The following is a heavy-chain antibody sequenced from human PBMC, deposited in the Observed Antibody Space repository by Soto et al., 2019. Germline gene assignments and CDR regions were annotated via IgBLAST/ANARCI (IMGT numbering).Heavy chain of an antibody. D-gene: IGHD5-12*01. CDR3: AREGSYSAYNFAHGIQLWSFDF. CDR1: GGSINTFY. Sequence: SETLSLTCTVSGGSINTFYWSWVRQPAGKGLGWIGRIFSSGSTSFNPSLESRVAMSVDTSKNHFSLNLSSVTAADMAVYYCAREGSYSAYNFAHGIQLWSFDFWGQGALVTVSS. V-gene: IGHV4-4*07. CDR2: IFSSGST. J-gene: IGHJ4*02.